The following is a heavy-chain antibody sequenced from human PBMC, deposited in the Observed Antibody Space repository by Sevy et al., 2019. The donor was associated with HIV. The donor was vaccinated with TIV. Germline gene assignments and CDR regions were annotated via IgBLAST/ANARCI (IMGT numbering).Heavy chain of an antibody. CDR3: ARDRLLSRLDF. D-gene: IGHD2-21*01. CDR2: ILHDGSNE. CDR1: RFNFSNYA. Sequence: GGSLRLSCAASRFNFSNYAMHWVRQAPGKGLEWVALILHDGSNEHYADSVKGRFTISRDNSQNTVYLQMNSLRPEDTAVYYCARDRLLSRLDFWGQGTLVTVSS. V-gene: IGHV3-30*04. J-gene: IGHJ4*02.